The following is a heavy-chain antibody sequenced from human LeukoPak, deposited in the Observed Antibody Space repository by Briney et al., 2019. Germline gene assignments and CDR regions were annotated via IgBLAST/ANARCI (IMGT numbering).Heavy chain of an antibody. CDR1: GYSFTSYW. CDR3: ARRGGIRAEHDAFDI. Sequence: GESLKISCKGSGYSFTSYWIGWVRQMPGKGLEWMGILYPGDSDTRYSPSFQGQVTISADKSISTAYLQWSSLKATDTAMYYCARRGGIRAEHDAFDIWGQGTMVTVSS. CDR2: LYPGDSDT. D-gene: IGHD6-25*01. J-gene: IGHJ3*02. V-gene: IGHV5-51*01.